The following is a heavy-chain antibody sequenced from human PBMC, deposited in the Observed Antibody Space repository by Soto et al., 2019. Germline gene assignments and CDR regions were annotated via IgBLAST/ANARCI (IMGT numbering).Heavy chain of an antibody. CDR2: ISSTSSYI. Sequence: EVQLVESGGNLVKPGGSVRLSCAASGFIFSSYSMNWVRQAPGKGLEWVSSISSTSSYIYYADSVKGRFTISRDNAKDSLYLQMNSLRADDTAVYYCARGPSSGWSGGDYWGQGTLVTVSS. V-gene: IGHV3-21*01. CDR1: GFIFSSYS. J-gene: IGHJ4*02. CDR3: ARGPSSGWSGGDY. D-gene: IGHD6-19*01.